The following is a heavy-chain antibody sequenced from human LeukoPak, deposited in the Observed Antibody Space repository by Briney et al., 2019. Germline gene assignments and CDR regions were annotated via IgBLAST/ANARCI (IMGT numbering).Heavy chain of an antibody. V-gene: IGHV3-74*01. CDR3: ASQIEGAGY. D-gene: IGHD1-26*01. CDR1: GFPFSTSW. CDR2: INSAGRTI. Sequence: GGSLRLSCAVSGFPFSTSWMHWVRRAPRKGLVWVSRINSAGRTISYANSVKGRFTISRDNAKNTLYLQMNSLRVEDTAVYYCASQIEGAGYWGQGTLVTVSP. J-gene: IGHJ4*02.